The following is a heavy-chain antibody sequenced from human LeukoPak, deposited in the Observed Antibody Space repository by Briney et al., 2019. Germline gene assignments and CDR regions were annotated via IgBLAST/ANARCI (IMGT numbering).Heavy chain of an antibody. CDR1: GGSISSYY. D-gene: IGHD3-3*01. Sequence: PSETLSLTCTVSGGSISSYYWSWIRQPPGKGLEWIGYIYYSGSTNYNPSLKSRVTISVDTSKNQFSLKLSSVTAADTAVYYCARGIPSTYYDLWSGYYSPSHWFDPWGQGTLVTVSS. CDR2: IYYSGST. CDR3: ARGIPSTYYDLWSGYYSPSHWFDP. J-gene: IGHJ5*02. V-gene: IGHV4-59*01.